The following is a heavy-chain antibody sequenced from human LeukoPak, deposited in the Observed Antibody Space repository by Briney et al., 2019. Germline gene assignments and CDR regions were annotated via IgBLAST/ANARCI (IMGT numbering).Heavy chain of an antibody. Sequence: SETLSLTCAVYGGSFSGYYWSWIRQPPGKGLEWIGEINHSGSTNYNPSLKSRVTISVDTSKNQFSLKLSSVTAADTAVYYCARALPTGYYGMDVWGQGTTVTVSS. D-gene: IGHD4-17*01. CDR2: INHSGST. CDR1: GGSFSGYY. V-gene: IGHV4-34*01. CDR3: ARALPTGYYGMDV. J-gene: IGHJ6*02.